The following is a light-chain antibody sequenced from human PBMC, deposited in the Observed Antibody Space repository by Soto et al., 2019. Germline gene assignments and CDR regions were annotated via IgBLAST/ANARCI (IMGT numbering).Light chain of an antibody. Sequence: QSVLTQPASVSGSPGQSITISCTGTSSDVGTYNYVSWYQHHPGKAPKLMIYEVSNRPSGVSNRFSGSKSGNTASLTISGLQAEDEADYYCGSYTSGSSVVFGGGTKVTVL. CDR3: GSYTSGSSVV. V-gene: IGLV2-14*01. J-gene: IGLJ2*01. CDR2: EVS. CDR1: SSDVGTYNY.